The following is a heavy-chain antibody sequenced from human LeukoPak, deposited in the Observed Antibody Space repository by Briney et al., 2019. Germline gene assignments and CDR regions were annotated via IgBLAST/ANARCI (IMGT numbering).Heavy chain of an antibody. Sequence: GGSLRLSCAASGFTFSSYATSWVRQAPGKGLEWVSAISGSGGGTYYADSVKGRFTISRDNSKSTLYLQMNSLRAEDTAVYYCAKVPYYYYGMDVWGQGTTVTVSS. CDR1: GFTFSSYA. CDR3: AKVPYYYYGMDV. V-gene: IGHV3-23*01. CDR2: ISGSGGGT. J-gene: IGHJ6*02.